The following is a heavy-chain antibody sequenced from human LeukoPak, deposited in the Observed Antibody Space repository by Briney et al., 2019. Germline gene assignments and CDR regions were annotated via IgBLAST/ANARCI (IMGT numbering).Heavy chain of an antibody. Sequence: ASVKVSCKASGYTFTSYGISWVRQAPGQGLEWMGWSSAYNGNTNYAQKPQGRVTMTTDTSTSTAYMELRSLRSDATAVYYCARDLEGYDSSGYYSYWGQGTLVTVSS. V-gene: IGHV1-18*01. CDR1: GYTFTSYG. D-gene: IGHD3-22*01. CDR3: ARDLEGYDSSGYYSY. CDR2: SSAYNGNT. J-gene: IGHJ4*02.